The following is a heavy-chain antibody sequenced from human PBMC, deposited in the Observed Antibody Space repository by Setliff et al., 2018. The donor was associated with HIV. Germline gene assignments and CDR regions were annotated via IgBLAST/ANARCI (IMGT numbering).Heavy chain of an antibody. CDR1: GYTFTDYY. CDR3: ARSTTAD. CDR2: IYPNTGGT. V-gene: IGHV1-2*02. Sequence: GALAKVSCKASGYTFTDYYIHWVRQAPGQGLEWMGWIYPNTGGTNYAQKFQGRVTMTRDTSISTAYMELSRLRSDDTAVYYCARSTTADWGQGTMVTVSS. J-gene: IGHJ4*02. D-gene: IGHD4-17*01.